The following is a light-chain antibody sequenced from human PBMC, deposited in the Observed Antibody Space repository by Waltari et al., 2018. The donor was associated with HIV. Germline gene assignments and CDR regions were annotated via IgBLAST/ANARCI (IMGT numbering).Light chain of an antibody. CDR2: EVT. J-gene: IGLJ3*02. CDR3: SSYERTSTWV. CDR1: GSDVGYYNL. V-gene: IGLV2-23*02. Sequence: QSALTQPASVSGSPGQSITISCTGPGSDVGYYNLVSWYQQHPGKAPKLLIYEVTKRPSGVSNRFCGSKSVNTASLTSSGLQAEDEADYYCSSYERTSTWVFGGGTRLTVL.